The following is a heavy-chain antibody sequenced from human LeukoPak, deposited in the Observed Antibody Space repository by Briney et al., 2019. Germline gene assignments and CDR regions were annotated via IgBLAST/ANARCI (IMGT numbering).Heavy chain of an antibody. V-gene: IGHV1-69*13. CDR3: AREMKGGWFDP. Sequence: ASVKVSCKASGYTFTSYGISWVRQAPGQGLEWMGGIIPIFGTANYAQKFQGRVTITADESTSTAYMELSSLRSEDTAVYYCAREMKGGWFDPWGQGTLVTVSS. J-gene: IGHJ5*02. CDR1: GYTFTSYG. CDR2: IIPIFGTA.